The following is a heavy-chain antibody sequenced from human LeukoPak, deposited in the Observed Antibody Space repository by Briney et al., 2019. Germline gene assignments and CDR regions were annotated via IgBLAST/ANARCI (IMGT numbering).Heavy chain of an antibody. Sequence: PSETPSLTCTVSGGSISSGGYYWSWIRQHPGKGLEWIGYIYYSGSTYYNPSLKSRVTISVDTSKNQFSLKLSSVTAADTAVYYCASRDPYSSSWYFAFDIWGQGTMVTVSS. D-gene: IGHD6-13*01. CDR2: IYYSGST. V-gene: IGHV4-31*03. CDR3: ASRDPYSSSWYFAFDI. J-gene: IGHJ3*02. CDR1: GGSISSGGYY.